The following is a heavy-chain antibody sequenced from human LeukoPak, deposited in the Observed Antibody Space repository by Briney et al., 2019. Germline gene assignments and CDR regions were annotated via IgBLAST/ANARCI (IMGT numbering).Heavy chain of an antibody. D-gene: IGHD6-19*01. CDR1: GGSFSGYY. V-gene: IGHV4-34*01. CDR3: AGYSSGFPLRGPIDY. CDR2: INHSGST. J-gene: IGHJ4*02. Sequence: PSETLSLTCAVYGGSFSGYYWSWIRQPPGKGLEWIGEINHSGSTNYNPSLKSRVTISVDTSKNQFSLKLSSVTAADTAVYYCAGYSSGFPLRGPIDYWGQGTLVTVSS.